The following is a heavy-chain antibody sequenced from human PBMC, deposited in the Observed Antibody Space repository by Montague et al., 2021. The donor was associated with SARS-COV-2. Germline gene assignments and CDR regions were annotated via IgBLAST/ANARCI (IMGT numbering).Heavy chain of an antibody. CDR1: ESTFTDYY. CDR3: ARVWAYGFDL. J-gene: IGHJ4*02. CDR2: ISSSATKI. D-gene: IGHD3-10*01. Sequence: SLRLSCAASESTFTDYYMSWIRQAPGKGLEWISHISSSATKIFYADSVEGRFTISRDNAKSSLFLQLSSLRAEDTAVYFCARVWAYGFDLWGQGILVAVSS. V-gene: IGHV3-11*01.